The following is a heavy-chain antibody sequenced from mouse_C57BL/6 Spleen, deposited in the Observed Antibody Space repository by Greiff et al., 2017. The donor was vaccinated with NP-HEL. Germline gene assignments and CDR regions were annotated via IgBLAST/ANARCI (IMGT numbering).Heavy chain of an antibody. CDR1: GYTFTDYE. Sequence: VQLVESGAELVRPGASVTLSCKASGYTFTDYEMHWVKQTPVHGLEWIGAIGPETGGTAYNQKFKGKAILTADKSSSTAYMELRSLTSEDSAVYYCTRGDSKYAMDYWGQGTSVTVSS. V-gene: IGHV1-15*01. D-gene: IGHD2-5*01. CDR3: TRGDSKYAMDY. J-gene: IGHJ4*01. CDR2: IGPETGGT.